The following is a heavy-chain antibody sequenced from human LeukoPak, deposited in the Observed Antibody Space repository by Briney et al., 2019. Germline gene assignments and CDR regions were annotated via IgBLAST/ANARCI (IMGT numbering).Heavy chain of an antibody. CDR2: ISGSSNYI. CDR3: ARVSGRLIDY. J-gene: IGHJ4*02. D-gene: IGHD3-10*01. Sequence: GGSLRLSCAASGFTFSSYTMNWVRQAPGKGLEWVSSISGSSNYIYYADSLKGRFTISRDNAKNSLYLQMNSLRDEDTAVYYCARVSGRLIDYWGQGTLVTVSS. CDR1: GFTFSSYT. V-gene: IGHV3-21*01.